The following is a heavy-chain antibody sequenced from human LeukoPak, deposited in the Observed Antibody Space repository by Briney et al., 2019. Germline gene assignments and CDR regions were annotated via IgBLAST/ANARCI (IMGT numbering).Heavy chain of an antibody. J-gene: IGHJ4*01. Sequence: ASVKVSCKASGYTFTSYYIQWVRQAAGQGLEWMGIINPSGDSTTYAQKFQGRVTITRDTSTNTVYLEWSSLTSEDTALYYYNKGEIVVVPAAPPAYCSQATLVAVSS. CDR1: GYTFTSYY. D-gene: IGHD2-2*01. V-gene: IGHV1-46*01. CDR2: INPSGDST. CDR3: NKGEIVVVPAAPPAY.